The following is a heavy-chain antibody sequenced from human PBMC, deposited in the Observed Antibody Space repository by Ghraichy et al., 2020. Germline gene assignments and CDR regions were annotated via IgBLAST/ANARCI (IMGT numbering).Heavy chain of an antibody. J-gene: IGHJ4*02. CDR3: LDVSWGN. D-gene: IGHD3-16*01. CDR1: GLTFSSYA. CDR2: ISDSGGDT. Sequence: GESLNISCAGAGLTFSSYAMNWVRQTPGKGLEWVSGISDSGGDTYYADSVKGRFTISRDNSKNTVYLQMNSLRADDTAVYFCLDVSWGNWGQGTLVTVSS. V-gene: IGHV3-23*01.